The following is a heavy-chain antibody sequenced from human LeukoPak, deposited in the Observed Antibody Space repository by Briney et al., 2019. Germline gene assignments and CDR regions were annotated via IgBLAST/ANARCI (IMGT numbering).Heavy chain of an antibody. Sequence: SDTLSLTCSVSGDSFSSSSYYWGWIRQPPGKGLEWIGSINYSGTTYYHPSLKSRVTISVDTSTNQFSLRLSSVTVADAAVYYCARLSIVGATSSYYMDVWGKGTTVTVSS. V-gene: IGHV4-39*01. CDR1: GDSFSSSSYY. D-gene: IGHD1-26*01. CDR2: INYSGTT. CDR3: ARLSIVGATSSYYMDV. J-gene: IGHJ6*03.